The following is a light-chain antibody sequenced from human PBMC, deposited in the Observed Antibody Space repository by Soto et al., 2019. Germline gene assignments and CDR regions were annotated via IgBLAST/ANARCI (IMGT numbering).Light chain of an antibody. J-gene: IGKJ2*01. V-gene: IGKV1-27*01. CDR3: QKYNSAPYT. CDR2: AAS. CDR1: QGISNY. Sequence: DIQMTQSPSSLSASVGDRVTITCRASQGISNYLAWYKQKPGKVPKLLIYAASTLQSGVPSRFSGSGSGTDVPLTISSRQPEDVATYYCQKYNSAPYTVGQGNKLEIK.